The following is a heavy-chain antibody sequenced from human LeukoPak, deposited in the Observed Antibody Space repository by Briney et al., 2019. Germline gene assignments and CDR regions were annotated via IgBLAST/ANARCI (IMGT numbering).Heavy chain of an antibody. Sequence: PVASVKVSCKASGYTFTSYDINWVRQATGQGLEWMGWMNPNSGNTGYAQKFQGRVTMTRNTSISTAYMELSSLRSEDTAVYYCARAYRVLRKNGYSSSRVGYYFDYWGQGTLVTVSS. CDR1: GYTFTSYD. J-gene: IGHJ4*02. D-gene: IGHD6-13*01. CDR2: MNPNSGNT. V-gene: IGHV1-8*01. CDR3: ARAYRVLRKNGYSSSRVGYYFDY.